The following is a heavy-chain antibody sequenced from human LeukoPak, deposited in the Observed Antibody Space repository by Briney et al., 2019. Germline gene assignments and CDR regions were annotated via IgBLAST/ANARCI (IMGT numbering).Heavy chain of an antibody. Sequence: GGSLRLSCAASGFTFSSYAMSWVRQAPGKGLEWVSAISGSGGSTYYADSVKGRFTISRDNSKNTLYLQMNSLRAEDTAVYYCARELAATVTTQTSDYWGQGTLVTVSS. V-gene: IGHV3-23*01. CDR3: ARELAATVTTQTSDY. CDR1: GFTFSSYA. CDR2: ISGSGGST. D-gene: IGHD4-17*01. J-gene: IGHJ4*02.